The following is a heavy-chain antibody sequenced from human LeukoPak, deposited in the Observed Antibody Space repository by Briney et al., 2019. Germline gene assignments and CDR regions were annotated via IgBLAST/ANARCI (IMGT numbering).Heavy chain of an antibody. CDR3: ARDSTPGYTAGFYFDL. Sequence: GGSLRLSCAASGFTLSSYSMNWVRQAPGKGLEWVSFISRAATTMFYADSVKGRFTITRDNAQNSLYLQLDGLRVEDTAVYYCARDSTPGYTAGFYFDLWGQGTLVTVSS. CDR1: GFTLSSYS. D-gene: IGHD5-18*01. J-gene: IGHJ4*02. CDR2: ISRAATTM. V-gene: IGHV3-48*03.